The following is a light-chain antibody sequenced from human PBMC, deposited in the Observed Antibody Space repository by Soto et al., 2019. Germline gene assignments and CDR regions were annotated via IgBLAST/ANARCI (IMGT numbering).Light chain of an antibody. CDR2: ENN. CDR3: GTWDSSLSAGWV. Sequence: QSVLTQPPSVSAALGQKVTISCSGSSSNIGNNYVSWYQQLPGTAPKLLIYENNKRPSGIPDRFSGSKSGTSATLGITGLQTGDEADYYCGTWDSSLSAGWVFGGGTKVTVL. V-gene: IGLV1-51*02. J-gene: IGLJ3*02. CDR1: SSNIGNNY.